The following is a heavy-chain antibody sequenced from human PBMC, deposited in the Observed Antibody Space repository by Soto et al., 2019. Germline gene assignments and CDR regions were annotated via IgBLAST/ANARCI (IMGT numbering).Heavy chain of an antibody. V-gene: IGHV3-30-3*01. J-gene: IGHJ6*01. CDR1: GFTFSSYA. D-gene: IGHD6-19*01. CDR2: ISYDGSNK. Sequence: QVQLVESGGGVVQPGRSLRLSCADSGFTFSSYAMHWVRQAPGKGLEWVAVISYDGSNKKYADSVKGRLTISRDNSKNTLYLQMNSLRAEDTAVYYCASLYSSGWYPYGMDVW. CDR3: ASLYSSGWYPYGMDV.